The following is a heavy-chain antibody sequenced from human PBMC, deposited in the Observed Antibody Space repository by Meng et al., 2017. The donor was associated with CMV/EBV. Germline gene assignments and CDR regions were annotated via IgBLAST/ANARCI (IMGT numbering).Heavy chain of an antibody. CDR2: ISSSSSYI. V-gene: IGHV3-21*01. D-gene: IGHD3-10*01. J-gene: IGHJ6*02. CDR1: GFTFSSYS. CDR3: ARDQPLLYTNYYGSGSLHGFYYYYGMDV. Sequence: GESLKISCAASGFTFSSYSMNWVRQAPGTRLEWVSSISSSSSYIYYADSVKGRFTISRDNSKNTLYLQMNSLRAEDTAVYYCARDQPLLYTNYYGSGSLHGFYYYYGMDVWGQGTTVTVSS.